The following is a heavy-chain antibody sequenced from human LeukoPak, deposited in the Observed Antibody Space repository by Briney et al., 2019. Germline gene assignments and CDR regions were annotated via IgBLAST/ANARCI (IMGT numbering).Heavy chain of an antibody. CDR2: ISNSGDTT. Sequence: PGGSLRLSCAASGFTVSSNYMSWVRQAPGKGLEWVAGISNSGDTTWDADSVKGRFTISRDNSKNTVYLQMDSLRADDTAVYYCAKNSIWETDYWGQGTLVTVSS. D-gene: IGHD1-26*01. CDR1: GFTVSSNY. CDR3: AKNSIWETDY. V-gene: IGHV3-23*01. J-gene: IGHJ4*02.